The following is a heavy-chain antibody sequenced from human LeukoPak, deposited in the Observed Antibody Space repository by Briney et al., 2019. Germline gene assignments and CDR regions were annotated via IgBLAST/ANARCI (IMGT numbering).Heavy chain of an antibody. CDR1: GGSISSYY. D-gene: IGHD6-25*01. CDR2: IYYSGST. V-gene: IGHV4-59*01. J-gene: IGHJ5*02. Sequence: ASETLSLTCTVSGGSISSYYWSWIRQPPGKGLEWIGYIYYSGSTNYNPSLKSRVTISVDTSKNQFSLKLSSVTAADMAVYYCARDNPSRLGNWFDPWGQGTLVTVSS. CDR3: ARDNPSRLGNWFDP.